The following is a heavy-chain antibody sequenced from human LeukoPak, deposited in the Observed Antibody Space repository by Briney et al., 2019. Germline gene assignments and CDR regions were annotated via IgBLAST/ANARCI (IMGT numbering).Heavy chain of an antibody. J-gene: IGHJ4*02. CDR2: INKDGSVT. Sequence: PGGSLRLSCAASRFTFSSSWIHWVRQAPGKGLVWVSRINKDGSVTDYAESVKGRFSISRDSAKNTLYLQMNSLRVEDTAIYYCVKVRGRARVGYFDYWGQGTLVTVSS. CDR3: VKVRGRARVGYFDY. CDR1: RFTFSSSW. V-gene: IGHV3-74*01. D-gene: IGHD1-26*01.